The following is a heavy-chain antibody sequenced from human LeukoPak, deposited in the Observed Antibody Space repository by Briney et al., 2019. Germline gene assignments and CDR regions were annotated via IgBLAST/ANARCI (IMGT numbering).Heavy chain of an antibody. Sequence: PSETLSLTCTVSGGSISSYYWSWIRQPAWKGLEWIGRIYTSGSTNYNPSLKSRVTMSVDTSKNQFSLKLSSVTAADTAVYYCARVNFYYGSGTPRYYFDYWGQGTLVTVSS. J-gene: IGHJ4*02. CDR2: IYTSGST. V-gene: IGHV4-4*07. CDR1: GGSISSYY. D-gene: IGHD3-10*01. CDR3: ARVNFYYGSGTPRYYFDY.